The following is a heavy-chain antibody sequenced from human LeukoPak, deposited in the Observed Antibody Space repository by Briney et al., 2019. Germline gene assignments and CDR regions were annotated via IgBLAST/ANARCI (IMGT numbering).Heavy chain of an antibody. D-gene: IGHD4-17*01. V-gene: IGHV3-23*01. CDR1: GFTFTSYS. J-gene: IGHJ4*02. CDR2: ISGGGGST. Sequence: GGSLRLSCAASGFTFTSYSMNWVRQAPGKGLEWVSTISGGGGSTYYADSVKGRFTISRDNAKNTLYLQMNSLRAEDTAVYYCARDRVDYAYFDYWGQGTLVTVSS. CDR3: ARDRVDYAYFDY.